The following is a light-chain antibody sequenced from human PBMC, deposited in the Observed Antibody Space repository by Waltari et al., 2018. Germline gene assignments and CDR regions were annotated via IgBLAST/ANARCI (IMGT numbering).Light chain of an antibody. J-gene: IGKJ2*01. CDR1: QSISTY. CDR3: QQSYSTPYT. CDR2: ASS. Sequence: EIQMTQSPSSLSTSEGDRVTITFRASQSISTYLNWYQQKPGKAPKLLIYASSSLQIGVTPRFTGSGSGTDFTLTISSLQPEDFATYYCQQSYSTPYTFGQGTKLEIK. V-gene: IGKV1-39*01.